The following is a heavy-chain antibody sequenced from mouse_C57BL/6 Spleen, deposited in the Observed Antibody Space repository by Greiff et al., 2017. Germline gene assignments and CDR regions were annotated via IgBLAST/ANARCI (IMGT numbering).Heavy chain of an antibody. D-gene: IGHD1-1*01. J-gene: IGHJ2*01. CDR2: ISDGGSYT. V-gene: IGHV5-4*01. CDR3: ARAAGTVVATKGDYFDY. Sequence: EVHLVESGGGLVKPGGSLKLSCAASGFTFSSYAMSWVRQTPEKRLEWVATISDGGSYTYYPDNVQGRFTISRDNAKNNLYLQMSHLKSEDTAMYYCARAAGTVVATKGDYFDYWGQGTTLTVSS. CDR1: GFTFSSYA.